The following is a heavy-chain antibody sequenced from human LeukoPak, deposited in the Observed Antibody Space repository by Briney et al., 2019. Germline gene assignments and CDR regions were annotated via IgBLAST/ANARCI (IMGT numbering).Heavy chain of an antibody. V-gene: IGHV3-23*01. Sequence: PGGSLRLSCAASGFTFSSYAMSWVRQAPGKGLEWVSAIGGSGGSTYFADSVKGRFTISRDNSKNTLYLQMNSLRAEDTAIYYCAKLHSSGFLDYWGQGTLVTVSS. J-gene: IGHJ4*02. D-gene: IGHD3-22*01. CDR3: AKLHSSGFLDY. CDR2: IGGSGGST. CDR1: GFTFSSYA.